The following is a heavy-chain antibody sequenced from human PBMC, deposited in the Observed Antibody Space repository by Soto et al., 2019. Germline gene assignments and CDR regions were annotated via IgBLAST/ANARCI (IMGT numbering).Heavy chain of an antibody. CDR1: GFTFSSYG. D-gene: IGHD3-22*01. CDR3: AKFVSLWDYYDSSGYFPRNGMDV. J-gene: IGHJ6*02. CDR2: ISYDGSNK. Sequence: GGSLRLSCAASGFTFSSYGMHWVRQAPGKGLEWVAVISYDGSNKYYADSVKGRFTISRDNSKNTLYLQMNSLRAEDTAVYYCAKFVSLWDYYDSSGYFPRNGMDVWGQGTTVTVSS. V-gene: IGHV3-30*18.